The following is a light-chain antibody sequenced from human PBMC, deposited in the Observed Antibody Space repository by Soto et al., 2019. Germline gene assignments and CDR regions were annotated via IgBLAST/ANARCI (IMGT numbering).Light chain of an antibody. J-gene: IGKJ1*01. Sequence: DTVMTQSPLSLPVTPGEPASISCRSSQSLLHSNGYNYLDWYLQKPGQSPQLLIYLGSNRASGVPDRFSGSGSDTDFTLKISRVEAEDVGVYYCMQALQTPRTFGQGTKVEIK. CDR1: QSLLHSNGYNY. V-gene: IGKV2-28*01. CDR3: MQALQTPRT. CDR2: LGS.